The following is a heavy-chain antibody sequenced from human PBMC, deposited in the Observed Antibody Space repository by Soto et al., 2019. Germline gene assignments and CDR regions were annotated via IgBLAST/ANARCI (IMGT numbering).Heavy chain of an antibody. V-gene: IGHV3-21*06. J-gene: IGHJ3*01. CDR2: ISGSGSYI. CDR3: ARAGLEPANAFDV. Sequence: GGSLRLSCTASGFIFSSYTINWVRQAPGKGLEWVSSISGSGSYIYIADSMKGRITISRDNAQNSVHLQMNSLRVEDTAVYYCARAGLEPANAFDVWGQGAKVTVSS. D-gene: IGHD2-2*01. CDR1: GFIFSSYT.